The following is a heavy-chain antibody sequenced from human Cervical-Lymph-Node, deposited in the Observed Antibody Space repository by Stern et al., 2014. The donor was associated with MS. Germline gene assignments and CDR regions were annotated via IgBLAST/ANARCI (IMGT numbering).Heavy chain of an antibody. J-gene: IGHJ4*02. V-gene: IGHV3-11*01. CDR1: GFIFSDYY. CDR2: ICNTGSVT. D-gene: IGHD5-12*01. CDR3: ARGRSGYSN. Sequence: VQLVQSGGGLVKPGGSLRLSCAASGFIFSDYYMTWIRQAPGQGLEWFSYICNTGSVTYYADSVKGRFTVSRDNAKNSLYLQMSRLGVEDTAVYYCARGRSGYSNWGQGTLVTVSS.